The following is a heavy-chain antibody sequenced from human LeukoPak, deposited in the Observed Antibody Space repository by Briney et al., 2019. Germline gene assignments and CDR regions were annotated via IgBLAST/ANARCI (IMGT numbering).Heavy chain of an antibody. V-gene: IGHV3-43*02. CDR3: VRESERSGWCDH. CDR1: GLITDDYA. D-gene: IGHD1-26*01. CDR2: ISGDGGST. Sequence: GASLRLSCAAPGLITDDYAIHWVRQAPGKGLEWVSLISGDGGSTVYADSVRGRFTISRDNSKNSLSLQMSSLRSEDTALYFCVRESERSGWCDHWGQGTLVTVSS. J-gene: IGHJ5*02.